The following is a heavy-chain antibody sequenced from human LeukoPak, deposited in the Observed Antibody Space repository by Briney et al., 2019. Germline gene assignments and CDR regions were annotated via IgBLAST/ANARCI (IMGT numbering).Heavy chain of an antibody. CDR3: ARSGGSSSAVYFQH. J-gene: IGHJ1*01. V-gene: IGHV3-21*01. CDR2: ISSSSSYI. Sequence: GGSPRLSCAASGFTFSSYSMNWVRQAPGKGLEWVSSISSSSSYIYYADSVKGRFTISRDNAKNSLYLQMNSLRAEDTAVYYCARSGGSSSAVYFQHWGQGTLVTVSS. CDR1: GFTFSSYS. D-gene: IGHD6-13*01.